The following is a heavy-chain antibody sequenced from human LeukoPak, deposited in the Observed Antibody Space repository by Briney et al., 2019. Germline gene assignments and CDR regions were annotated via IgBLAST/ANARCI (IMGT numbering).Heavy chain of an antibody. D-gene: IGHD3-10*01. Sequence: GGSLRLSCAASGFTFSNYGMHWVRQAPDRGLEWVSAISGSGGSTYYADSVKGRFTISRDNSKNTLYLQMNSLRAEDTAVYYCAKDTPSYYGSDWGQGTLVTVSS. V-gene: IGHV3-23*01. CDR2: ISGSGGST. J-gene: IGHJ4*02. CDR1: GFTFSNYG. CDR3: AKDTPSYYGSD.